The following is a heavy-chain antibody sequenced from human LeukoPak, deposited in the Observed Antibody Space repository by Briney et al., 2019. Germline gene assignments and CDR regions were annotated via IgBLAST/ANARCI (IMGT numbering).Heavy chain of an antibody. Sequence: ASVKVSCKASGYTFTSYDINWVRQATGQGHEWMGWMNPNSGNTGYAQKFQGRVTMTRNTSISTAYMELSSLRSEDTPVYFCARVRSIAVAGTEWFDPWGEGTLVTVSS. CDR3: ARVRSIAVAGTEWFDP. CDR2: MNPNSGNT. V-gene: IGHV1-8*01. D-gene: IGHD6-13*01. CDR1: GYTFTSYD. J-gene: IGHJ5*02.